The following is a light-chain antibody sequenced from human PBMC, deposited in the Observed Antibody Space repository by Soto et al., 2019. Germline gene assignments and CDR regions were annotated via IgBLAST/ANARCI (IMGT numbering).Light chain of an antibody. CDR2: EVS. CDR1: SGDVGGYNY. J-gene: IGLJ1*01. CDR3: SSYTSSSTLHV. Sequence: QSALTRPASVSGSPGQSITISCTGTSGDVGGYNYVSWYQQHPGKAPKLMIYEVSNRPSGVSNRFSGSKSGNTASLTISGLKAEDEADYYCSSYTSSSTLHVFGTGPKVTVL. V-gene: IGLV2-14*01.